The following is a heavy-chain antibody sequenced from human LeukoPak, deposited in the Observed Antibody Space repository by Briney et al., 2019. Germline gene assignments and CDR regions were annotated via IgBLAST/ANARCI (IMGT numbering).Heavy chain of an antibody. D-gene: IGHD3-10*01. J-gene: IGHJ4*02. Sequence: PSETLSLTCTVSGGSISSTSYYWGWIRQPPGKGLEWIASIYYSGSTFYNPSLKSRVTISVDTSKNQFSLKLSSVTAADTAVYYCARSRQFYGSGVFDYWGQGTLVTVSS. CDR2: IYYSGST. CDR1: GGSISSTSYY. V-gene: IGHV4-39*07. CDR3: ARSRQFYGSGVFDY.